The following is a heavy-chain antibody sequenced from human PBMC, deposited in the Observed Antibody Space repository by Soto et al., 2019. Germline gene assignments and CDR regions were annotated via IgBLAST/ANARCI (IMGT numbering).Heavy chain of an antibody. Sequence: PGRSLRLSCAASGFTFSSYGMHWVRQAPGKGLEWVAVISYDGSNKYYADSVKGRFTISRDNSKNTLYLQMNSLRAEDTAVYYCAKDLNVAANGAQSYYYYYGMDVCGQGTTVTXSS. J-gene: IGHJ6*02. V-gene: IGHV3-30*18. CDR2: ISYDGSNK. D-gene: IGHD2-21*02. CDR3: AKDLNVAANGAQSYYYYYGMDV. CDR1: GFTFSSYG.